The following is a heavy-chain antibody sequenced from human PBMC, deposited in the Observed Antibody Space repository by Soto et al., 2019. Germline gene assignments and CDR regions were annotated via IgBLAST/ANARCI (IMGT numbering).Heavy chain of an antibody. Sequence: SETLSHTCTASGGSISSYYWSWIRQPPGKGLEWIGYIYYSGSTNYNPSLKSRVTISVDTSNNQFSLKLSSVTAADTAVYYCAGRYVSCFDYWGQLTLVTVSS. D-gene: IGHD2-2*01. CDR1: GGSISSYY. CDR2: IYYSGST. J-gene: IGHJ4*02. CDR3: AGRYVSCFDY. V-gene: IGHV4-59*08.